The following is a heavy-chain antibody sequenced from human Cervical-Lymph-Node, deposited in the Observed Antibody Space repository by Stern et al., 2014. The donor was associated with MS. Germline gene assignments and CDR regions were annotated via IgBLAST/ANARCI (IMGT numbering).Heavy chain of an antibody. Sequence: DQLVESGGGVVQPGRSLSLSCVASGFTFSTYATHWVRQAPGQGLEWVAFVSYDGTQRNSTDSVKARFTISRDNSKNTLYLHMNSLRDEDTAVYFCARGGRGVGLEYWGQGALVTVSS. D-gene: IGHD3-10*01. J-gene: IGHJ4*02. CDR3: ARGGRGVGLEY. CDR1: GFTFSTYA. CDR2: VSYDGTQR. V-gene: IGHV3-30-3*01.